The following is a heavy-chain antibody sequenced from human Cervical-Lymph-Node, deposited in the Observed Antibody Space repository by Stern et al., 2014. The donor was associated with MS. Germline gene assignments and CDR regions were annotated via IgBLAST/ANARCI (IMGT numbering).Heavy chain of an antibody. CDR3: ASAYSSSHYYFDY. J-gene: IGHJ4*02. D-gene: IGHD6-13*01. CDR1: GFSFSRYA. Sequence: VQLVESGGGVAQPGRSLRLSCAASGFSFSRYAMHWVRQAPGKGLEWVALIWYDGSNPYYADSVTGRFTISRGNFKNTLYLQMNSLRAEDTAVYYCASAYSSSHYYFDYWGQGTLVTVSS. V-gene: IGHV3-33*01. CDR2: IWYDGSNP.